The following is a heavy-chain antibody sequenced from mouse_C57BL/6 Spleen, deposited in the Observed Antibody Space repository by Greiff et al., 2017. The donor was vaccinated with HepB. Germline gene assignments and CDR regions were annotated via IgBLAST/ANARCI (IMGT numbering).Heavy chain of an antibody. Sequence: DVMLVESGGGLVQPKGSLKLSCAASGFSFNTYAMNWVRQAPGKGLEWVARIRSKSNNYATYYADSVKDRFTISRDDSESMLYLQMNNLKTEDTAMYYCVRGFYYDYAAFAYWGQGTLVTVSA. CDR1: GFSFNTYA. J-gene: IGHJ3*01. D-gene: IGHD2-4*01. CDR2: IRSKSNNYAT. V-gene: IGHV10-1*01. CDR3: VRGFYYDYAAFAY.